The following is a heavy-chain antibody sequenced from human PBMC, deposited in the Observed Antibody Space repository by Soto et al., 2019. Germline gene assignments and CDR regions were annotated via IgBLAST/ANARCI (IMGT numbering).Heavy chain of an antibody. CDR3: ASPKGFSNRSDH. Sequence: SETLSLTRAFSGVSNRRSNWWSRVRQPKGKGLEWIGEIYHSGSSNYNPSLRSRVTISVNKKKKQYPLKLSSVTAADTVVYYGASPKGFSNRSDHWGQGTLVTVSS. CDR1: GVSNRRSNW. D-gene: IGHD3-10*01. CDR2: IYHSGSS. J-gene: IGHJ5*02. V-gene: IGHV4-4*02.